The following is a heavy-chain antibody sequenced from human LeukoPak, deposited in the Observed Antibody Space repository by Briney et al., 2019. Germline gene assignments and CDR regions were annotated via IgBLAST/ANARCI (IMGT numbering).Heavy chain of an antibody. Sequence: ASVKVSCKASGYTFTGYYMHWVRQAPGQGLEWMGWINPNSGGTNYAQKFQGRVTMTRDTSISTAYMELSRLRSDDTAVYYCARGSPPGYYNYYYYYMDVWGKGTTVTVSS. CDR2: INPNSGGT. D-gene: IGHD2/OR15-2a*01. J-gene: IGHJ6*03. CDR3: ARGSPPGYYNYYYYYMDV. CDR1: GYTFTGYY. V-gene: IGHV1-2*02.